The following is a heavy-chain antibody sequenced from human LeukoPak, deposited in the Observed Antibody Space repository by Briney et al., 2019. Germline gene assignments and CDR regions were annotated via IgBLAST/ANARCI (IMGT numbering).Heavy chain of an antibody. V-gene: IGHV3-7*01. CDR2: IKQDGSEK. Sequence: QPGGSLRLSCAASGFTFSSYWMSWVRQAPGKGLEWVANIKQDGSEKYYVDSVKGRFTISRDNAKNSLCLQMNSLRAEDTAVYYCARDIWAAALDYWGQGTLVTVSS. J-gene: IGHJ4*02. CDR3: ARDIWAAALDY. CDR1: GFTFSSYW. D-gene: IGHD6-13*01.